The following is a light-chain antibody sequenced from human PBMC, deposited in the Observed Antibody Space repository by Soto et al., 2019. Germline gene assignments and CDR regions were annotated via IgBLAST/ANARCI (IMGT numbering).Light chain of an antibody. V-gene: IGLV2-14*01. J-gene: IGLJ3*02. CDR3: SSYTVSNTAV. CDR2: EVD. CDR1: TSDVGAYNY. Sequence: QSALTQPASVSGSPGQSVSISCTGSTSDVGAYNYVAWYQHKPGKAPRLLIYEVDHRPSGISPRFSGSKSGNTASLTISGLQTDDEADYYCSSYTVSNTAVFGGGTQLTVL.